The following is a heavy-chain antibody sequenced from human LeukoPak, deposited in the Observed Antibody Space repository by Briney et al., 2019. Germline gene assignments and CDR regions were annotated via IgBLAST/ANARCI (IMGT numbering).Heavy chain of an antibody. CDR2: IKSDGIST. D-gene: IGHD3-22*01. J-gene: IGHJ3*02. CDR3: ASWYYDSSGPDAFDI. V-gene: IGHV3-74*01. Sequence: GGSLRLSCAASGFTFSSYWMHWVRQAPGKGLVWVSRIKSDGISTNYADSVKGRFTISRDNAKNTLYLQMNSLRAEDTAVYYCASWYYDSSGPDAFDIWGQGTMVTVSS. CDR1: GFTFSSYW.